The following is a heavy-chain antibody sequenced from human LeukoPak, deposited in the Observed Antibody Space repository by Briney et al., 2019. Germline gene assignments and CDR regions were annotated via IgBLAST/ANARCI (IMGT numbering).Heavy chain of an antibody. Sequence: SETLSLTCAVYGGSFSGYYWSWIRQPPGKGLEWIGEINNSGSTNYNPSLKSRVTISVDTSKNQFSLKLSSVTAADTAVYYCARGYYDFWSGQIDAFDIWGQETMVTVSS. CDR1: GGSFSGYY. CDR2: INNSGST. D-gene: IGHD3-3*01. CDR3: ARGYYDFWSGQIDAFDI. J-gene: IGHJ3*02. V-gene: IGHV4-34*01.